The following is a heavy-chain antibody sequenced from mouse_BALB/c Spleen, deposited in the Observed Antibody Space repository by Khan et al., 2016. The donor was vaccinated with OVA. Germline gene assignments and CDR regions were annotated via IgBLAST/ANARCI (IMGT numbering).Heavy chain of an antibody. J-gene: IGHJ4*01. CDR3: TRGIYYCNPYAMEY. V-gene: IGHV1-15*01. Sequence: QVQLKQSGAELVRPGASVTLSCKASGYTFTDYEMHWVKQTPVHGLEWIGAIDPETGGTAYNQKFKGKATLTADKSSSTAYMELRSLTSEDSAVFYCTRGIYYCNPYAMEYWGQGTSVTVSS. CDR1: GYTFTDYE. CDR2: IDPETGGT. D-gene: IGHD2-1*01.